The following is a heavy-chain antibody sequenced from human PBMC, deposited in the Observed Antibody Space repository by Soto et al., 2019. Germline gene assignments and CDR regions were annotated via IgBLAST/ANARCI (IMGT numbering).Heavy chain of an antibody. CDR1: GFPFSVYW. CDR3: ARAPYSHVRYRFDL. J-gene: IGHJ4*02. Sequence: PGGSLRLSCEASGFPFSVYWMSLVRQSPGKGLEWVADIRHDGSVQYYVDSVKGRFTISRDKAKKLLYLQMNGLRAEDTALYYCARAPYSHVRYRFDLWGQGTLVTVSS. D-gene: IGHD4-4*01. CDR2: IRHDGSVQ. V-gene: IGHV3-7*03.